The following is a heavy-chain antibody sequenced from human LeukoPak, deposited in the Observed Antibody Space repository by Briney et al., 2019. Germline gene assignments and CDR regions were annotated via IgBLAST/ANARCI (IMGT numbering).Heavy chain of an antibody. Sequence: SETLSLTCAVYGGSFSGYYWSWIRQPPGKGLEWIGEINHSGSTNYNPSLKSRVSISVDTSKNQFSLKLSSVTAADTAVHYCARVFGDIVVVPAADLFDYWGQGTLVTVSS. CDR3: ARVFGDIVVVPAADLFDY. CDR2: INHSGST. CDR1: GGSFSGYY. V-gene: IGHV4-34*01. J-gene: IGHJ4*02. D-gene: IGHD2-2*01.